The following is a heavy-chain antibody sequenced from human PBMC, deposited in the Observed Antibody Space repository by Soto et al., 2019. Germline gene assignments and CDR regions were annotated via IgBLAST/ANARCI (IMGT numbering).Heavy chain of an antibody. CDR3: ARGITMVRGVPALGLFEY. J-gene: IGHJ4*02. Sequence: NPSETLSLTCTVSGGSISSGDYYWSWIRQPPGKGLEWIGYIYYSGSTYYNPSLKSRVTISVDTSKNQFSLKLSSVTAADTAVYNCARGITMVRGVPALGLFEYWGQGTLVTVSS. CDR2: IYYSGST. CDR1: GGSISSGDYY. D-gene: IGHD3-10*01. V-gene: IGHV4-30-4*01.